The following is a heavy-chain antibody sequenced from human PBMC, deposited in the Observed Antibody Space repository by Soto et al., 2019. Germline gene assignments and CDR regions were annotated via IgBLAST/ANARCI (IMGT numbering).Heavy chain of an antibody. Sequence: ASVKVSCKTSGYTFSAHGISWVRQAPGQGLEWMGWVSGYNSKTTSAQKFQDRLTVTTDTSTATAYMELRSLRSEDTAVYYCARVGYYDRGAPAFDIWGQGTMVTVSS. J-gene: IGHJ3*02. D-gene: IGHD3-22*01. CDR2: VSGYNSKT. CDR3: ARVGYYDRGAPAFDI. CDR1: GYTFSAHG. V-gene: IGHV1-18*04.